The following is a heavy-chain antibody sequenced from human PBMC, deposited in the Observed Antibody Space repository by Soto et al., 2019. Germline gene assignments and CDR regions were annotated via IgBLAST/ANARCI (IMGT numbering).Heavy chain of an antibody. CDR1: GGSISSGGYY. CDR2: IYYSGST. Sequence: TSETLSLTCTVSGGSISSGGYYWSWIRQHPGKGLEWIGYIYYSGSTYYNPSLKSRVTISVDTSKNQFSLKLSSVTAADTAVYYCARAGPGQHYFDYWGQGTLVTVSS. CDR3: ARAGPGQHYFDY. J-gene: IGHJ4*02. V-gene: IGHV4-31*03. D-gene: IGHD2-21*01.